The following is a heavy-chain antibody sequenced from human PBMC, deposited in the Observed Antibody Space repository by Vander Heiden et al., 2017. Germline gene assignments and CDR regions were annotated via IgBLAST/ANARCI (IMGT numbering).Heavy chain of an antibody. CDR2: IYYSRST. Sequence: QVQLQASGPGLVKPSETPSLPCTVSGGSISSYYWSWIRQPAGKVLEWIGYIYYSRSTNYNPSLKSRITISVDTSKNQFSLKLSAVTAADTAVYSCARENGGWFDPWGQGTLVTVSS. CDR3: ARENGGWFDP. J-gene: IGHJ5*02. V-gene: IGHV4-59*01. D-gene: IGHD3-16*01. CDR1: GGSISSYY.